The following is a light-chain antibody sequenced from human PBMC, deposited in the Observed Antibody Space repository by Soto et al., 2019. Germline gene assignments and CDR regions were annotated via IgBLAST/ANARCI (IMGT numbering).Light chain of an antibody. Sequence: DIQMTQSPSSLSASVGDRLTIACRASQSIGYYLNWYQQKPGKAPQLLIYAASNLQSGVPSRFSGSGSGTDFTLTISSLQPEDFAIYYCQQSYSTPRTFGQGTKVDIK. CDR3: QQSYSTPRT. CDR1: QSIGYY. J-gene: IGKJ1*01. V-gene: IGKV1-39*01. CDR2: AAS.